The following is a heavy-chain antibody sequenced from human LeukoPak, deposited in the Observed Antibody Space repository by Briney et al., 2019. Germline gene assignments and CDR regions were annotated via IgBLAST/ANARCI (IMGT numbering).Heavy chain of an antibody. D-gene: IGHD2/OR15-2a*01. CDR3: VSNRNWFDP. CDR1: GGSISSYY. Sequence: PSETLSLTCTVSGGSISSYYWSWIRQPPGKGLEWIGYIYYSGSTNYNPSLKSRVTISVDTSKNQFSLKLSSVTAADAAVYYCVSNRNWFDPWGQGTLVTVSS. J-gene: IGHJ5*02. V-gene: IGHV4-59*12. CDR2: IYYSGST.